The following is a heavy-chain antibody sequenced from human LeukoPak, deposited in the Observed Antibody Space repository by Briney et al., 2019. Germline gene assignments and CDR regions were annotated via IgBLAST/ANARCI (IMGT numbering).Heavy chain of an antibody. J-gene: IGHJ5*02. CDR3: ARDSLLGRSWFDP. Sequence: GGSLGLSCAASGFTFSSYSMNWVRQAPGKGLEWVSSISSSSSHIYYADSVKGRFTISRDNAKNSLYLQMNSLRAEDTAVYYCARDSLLGRSWFDPWGQGTLVTVSS. CDR1: GFTFSSYS. CDR2: ISSSSSHI. D-gene: IGHD3-16*02. V-gene: IGHV3-21*01.